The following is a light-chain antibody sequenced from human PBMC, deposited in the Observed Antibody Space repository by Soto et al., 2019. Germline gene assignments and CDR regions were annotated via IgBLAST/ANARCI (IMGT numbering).Light chain of an antibody. J-gene: IGLJ2*01. CDR2: SNN. CDR3: AAWDDSLDGLV. V-gene: IGLV1-44*01. Sequence: QSVLTQPPSASGTPGQRVTISCSGSRSNIGNNAVNWYQQLPGTAPKLLIYSNNQRPSGVPDRFSGSKSGTSASLAIGGLQSEDEDDYYCAAWDDSLDGLVFGGGTKLTVL. CDR1: RSNIGNNA.